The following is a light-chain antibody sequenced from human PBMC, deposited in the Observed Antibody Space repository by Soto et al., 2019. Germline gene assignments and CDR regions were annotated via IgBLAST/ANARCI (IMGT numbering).Light chain of an antibody. CDR1: SSDVGGYNY. V-gene: IGLV2-14*01. Sequence: QSALTQPASVSGSPGPSITISCTGTSSDVGGYNYVSWYQQHPGKAHKLMIYDVSNRLSGVSNRFSGSKSGNTASLTISGLQAEDEADYYCSSYTSSSTGVFGTGTKVTVL. CDR2: DVS. J-gene: IGLJ1*01. CDR3: SSYTSSSTGV.